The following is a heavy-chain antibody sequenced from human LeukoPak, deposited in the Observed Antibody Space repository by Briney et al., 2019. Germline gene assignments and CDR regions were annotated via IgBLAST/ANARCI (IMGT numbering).Heavy chain of an antibody. CDR1: GFTFSSYG. CDR2: ISYDGSNK. CDR3: AKDLTPLVEGDYFDY. J-gene: IGHJ4*02. V-gene: IGHV3-30*18. D-gene: IGHD1-1*01. Sequence: GRSLRLSCAASGFTFSSYGMHWVRQAPGKGLEWVAVISYDGSNKYYADSVKGRFTISRDNSKNTLYLQMNSLRAEDTAVYYCAKDLTPLVEGDYFDYWGQGTLVTVSS.